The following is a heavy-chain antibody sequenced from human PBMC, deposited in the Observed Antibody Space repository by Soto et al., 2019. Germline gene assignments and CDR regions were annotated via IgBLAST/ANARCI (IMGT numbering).Heavy chain of an antibody. J-gene: IGHJ3*02. D-gene: IGHD3-3*01. CDR1: GFTFSSYW. CDR3: ARDLKLESRRDAFDI. Sequence: GGSLRLSCAASGFTFSSYWMSWVRQAPGKGLEWVANIKQDGSEKYYVDSVKGRFTISRDNAKNSLYLQMNSLRAEDTAVYYCARDLKLESRRDAFDIWGQGTMVTVSS. CDR2: IKQDGSEK. V-gene: IGHV3-7*01.